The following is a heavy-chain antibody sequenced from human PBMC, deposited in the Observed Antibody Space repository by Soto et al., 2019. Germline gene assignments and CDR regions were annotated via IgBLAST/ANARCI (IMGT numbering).Heavy chain of an antibody. CDR2: IYYSGST. CDR3: ARGVSYYDILTGYSEKSFDY. Sequence: SETLSLTCTVSGGSISSYYWSWIRQPPGKGLEWIGYIYYSGSTNYNPSLKSRVTISVDTSKNQFSLKLSSVTAADTAVYYCARGVSYYDILTGYSEKSFDYWGQGTLVTVS. CDR1: GGSISSYY. J-gene: IGHJ4*02. V-gene: IGHV4-59*01. D-gene: IGHD3-9*01.